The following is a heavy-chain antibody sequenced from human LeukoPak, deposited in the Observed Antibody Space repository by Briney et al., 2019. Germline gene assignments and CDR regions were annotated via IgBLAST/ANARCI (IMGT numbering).Heavy chain of an antibody. CDR3: ARESIAVAEGWFDP. CDR1: GFTFSSYG. V-gene: IGHV3-30*02. Sequence: QPGGSLRLSCAASGFTFSSYGMHWVRQAPGKGLEWVAFIRYDGSNKYYADSVKGRFTISRDNSKNTLYLQMNSLRAEDTAVYYCARESIAVAEGWFDPWGQGTLVTVSS. D-gene: IGHD6-19*01. CDR2: IRYDGSNK. J-gene: IGHJ5*02.